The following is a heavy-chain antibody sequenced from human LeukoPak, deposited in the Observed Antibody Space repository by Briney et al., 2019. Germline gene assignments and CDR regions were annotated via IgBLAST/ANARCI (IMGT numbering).Heavy chain of an antibody. V-gene: IGHV4-59*01. Sequence: PSETLSLTCTVSGGSISSYYWSWIRQPPGKGLEWIGYIYYSGSTNYDPSLKSRVTISVDTSKNQFSLKLSSVTAADTAVYYCARDPEDKNGHYGAFDIWGQGTMVTVSS. J-gene: IGHJ3*02. CDR1: GGSISSYY. CDR2: IYYSGST. CDR3: ARDPEDKNGHYGAFDI. D-gene: IGHD4-17*01.